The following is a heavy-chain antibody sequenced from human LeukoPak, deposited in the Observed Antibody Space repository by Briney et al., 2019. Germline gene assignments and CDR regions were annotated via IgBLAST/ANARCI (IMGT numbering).Heavy chain of an antibody. CDR2: INPNSGGT. D-gene: IGHD6-13*01. J-gene: IGHJ4*02. V-gene: IGHV1-2*02. CDR3: ARDQYRSSSWQKGGFDY. CDR1: GYTFTGCY. Sequence: ASVKVSCKASGYTFTGCYMHWVRQAPGQGLEWMGWINPNSGGTSYAQKFQGRVTMTRDMSTSTVYMELSSLRSEDTAVYYCARDQYRSSSWQKGGFDYWGQGTLVTVSS.